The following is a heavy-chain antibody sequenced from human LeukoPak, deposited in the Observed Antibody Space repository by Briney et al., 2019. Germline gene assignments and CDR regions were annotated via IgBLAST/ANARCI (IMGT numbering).Heavy chain of an antibody. CDR1: GFTFSSYW. V-gene: IGHV3-74*01. CDR3: ARDGDTYYYDSSGYSHFDY. J-gene: IGHJ4*02. CDR2: INSDGSST. D-gene: IGHD3-22*01. Sequence: PGGSLRLSCAASGFTFSSYWMHWVRHAPGKELVWVSRINSDGSSTSYADSVKGRFTISRDNAKNTLHLQMNSLRAEDTAVYYCARDGDTYYYDSSGYSHFDYWGQGTLVTVSS.